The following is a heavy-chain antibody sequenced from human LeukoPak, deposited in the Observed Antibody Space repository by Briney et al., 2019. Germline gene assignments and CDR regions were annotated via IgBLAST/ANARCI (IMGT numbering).Heavy chain of an antibody. J-gene: IGHJ3*02. V-gene: IGHV1-46*01. D-gene: IGHD3-10*01. CDR3: ARDRRTMVRGRPSGAFDI. Sequence: ASVKVSCKASGYIFTSYYMHWVRQAPGQGLEWMGIINPSGGSTSYAQKFQGRVTMTRDTSTSTVYMGLSSLRSEDTAVYYCARDRRTMVRGRPSGAFDIWGQGTMVTVSS. CDR2: INPSGGST. CDR1: GYIFTSYY.